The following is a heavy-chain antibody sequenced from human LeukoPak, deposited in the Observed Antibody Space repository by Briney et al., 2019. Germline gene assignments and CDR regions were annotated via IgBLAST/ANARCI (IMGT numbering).Heavy chain of an antibody. CDR3: ARDPSSRYSSSWYGQNDAFDI. CDR2: IYSGGST. Sequence: GGSLRLSCAASGFTVSSNYMSWVRQAPGKGLEWVSVIYSGGSTYYADSVKGRFTISRDNSKNTLYLQMNSLRAEDTAVYYCARDPSSRYSSSWYGQNDAFDIWGQGTMVTVSS. CDR1: GFTVSSNY. D-gene: IGHD6-13*01. J-gene: IGHJ3*02. V-gene: IGHV3-66*01.